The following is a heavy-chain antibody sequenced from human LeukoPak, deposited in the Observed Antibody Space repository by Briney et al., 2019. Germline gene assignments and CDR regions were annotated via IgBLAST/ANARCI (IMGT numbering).Heavy chain of an antibody. Sequence: PGGSLRLSCAASGFTFSSYGMHWVRQAPGKGLEWVAVIWYDGSNKYYAGSVKGRFTISRDNSKNTLYLQMNSLRAEDTAVYYCARGYGYYYGMDVWGQGTTVTVSS. J-gene: IGHJ6*02. D-gene: IGHD3-16*01. V-gene: IGHV3-33*01. CDR2: IWYDGSNK. CDR1: GFTFSSYG. CDR3: ARGYGYYYGMDV.